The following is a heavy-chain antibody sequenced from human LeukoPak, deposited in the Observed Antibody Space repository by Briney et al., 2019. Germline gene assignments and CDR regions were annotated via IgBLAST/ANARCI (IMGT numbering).Heavy chain of an antibody. CDR3: AKGYDLYYDSSGYTR. D-gene: IGHD3-22*01. V-gene: IGHV4-61*02. J-gene: IGHJ4*02. CDR1: GGSISSGSYY. Sequence: TLSLTCTVSGGSISSGSYYWSWIRQPAGKGLEWIGRIYTSGSTNYNPSLKSRVTISVDTSKNQFSLKLSSVTAADTAVYYCAKGYDLYYDSSGYTRWGQGTLVTVSS. CDR2: IYTSGST.